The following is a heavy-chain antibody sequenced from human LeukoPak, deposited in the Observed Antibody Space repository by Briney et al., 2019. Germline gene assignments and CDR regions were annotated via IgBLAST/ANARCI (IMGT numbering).Heavy chain of an antibody. CDR3: ARQKGAAMIVVVITTGYFEY. D-gene: IGHD3-22*01. CDR1: GGSISSYY. CDR2: IYYSGST. J-gene: IGHJ4*02. V-gene: IGHV4-59*08. Sequence: SETLSLTCTVSGGSISSYYWSWIRQPPGKGLEWIGYIYYSGSTNYNPSLKSRVTISVDTSKNQFSLKLSSVTAADTAVYYCARQKGAAMIVVVITTGYFEYWGQGTLVTVSS.